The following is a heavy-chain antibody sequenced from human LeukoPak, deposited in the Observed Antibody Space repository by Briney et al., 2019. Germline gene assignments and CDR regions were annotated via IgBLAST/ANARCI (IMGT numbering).Heavy chain of an antibody. CDR3: ARDPSRAGGGWFDP. Sequence: GGSLRLSCAASGLTFSSYEMNWVRQAPGKGLERVSYISSSGSTIYYADSVKGRFTISRDNAKNSLYLQMNSLRAEDTAVYYCARDPSRAGGGWFDPWGQGTLVTVSS. CDR1: GLTFSSYE. D-gene: IGHD3-16*01. CDR2: ISSSGSTI. V-gene: IGHV3-48*03. J-gene: IGHJ5*02.